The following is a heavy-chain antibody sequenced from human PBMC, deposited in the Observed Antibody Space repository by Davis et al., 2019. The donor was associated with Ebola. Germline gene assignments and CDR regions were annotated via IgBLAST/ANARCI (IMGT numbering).Heavy chain of an antibody. Sequence: PGGSLRLSCAVDGGSFSAYYWSWIRQPPGKGLEWVSFISSSSNYIYYADSVKGRFTVSRDNAKNSLYLQMNSLRAEDTAVYYCVRDPALVVTGGGWFFGLWGRGTLVTVSS. CDR1: GGSFSAYY. J-gene: IGHJ2*01. CDR2: ISSSSNYI. CDR3: VRDPALVVTGGGWFFGL. D-gene: IGHD2-21*02. V-gene: IGHV3-11*06.